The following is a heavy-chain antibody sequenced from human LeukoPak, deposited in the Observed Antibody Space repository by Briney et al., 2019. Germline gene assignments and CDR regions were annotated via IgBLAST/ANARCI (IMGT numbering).Heavy chain of an antibody. J-gene: IGHJ6*04. CDR2: ISSNGGST. CDR1: GFTFSSYA. CDR3: VTSRPSGGYYYYYGMDV. V-gene: IGHV3-64D*06. Sequence: PGGSLRLSCSASGFTFSSYAMHWVRQAPGKGLEYVSGISSNGGSTHYADSVKGRFTISRDNSKNTLYLQMSSLRAEDTAVCYCVTSRPSGGYYYYYGMDVWGKGTTVTVSS. D-gene: IGHD3-10*01.